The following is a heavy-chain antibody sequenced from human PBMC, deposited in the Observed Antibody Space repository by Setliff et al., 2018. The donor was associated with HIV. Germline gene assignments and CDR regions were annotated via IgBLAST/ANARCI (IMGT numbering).Heavy chain of an antibody. CDR1: GFTFSNYE. J-gene: IGHJ4*02. D-gene: IGHD2-15*01. Sequence: GGSLRLSCAASGFTFSNYEMNWVRQAPGKGLEWVSYISSSGTTIYYADSVKGRFTISRDNAKNSLYLQMNSLRAEDTAVYYCARDRGYCSGGSCHFDYWGQGTLVTVSS. CDR3: ARDRGYCSGGSCHFDY. V-gene: IGHV3-48*03. CDR2: ISSSGTTI.